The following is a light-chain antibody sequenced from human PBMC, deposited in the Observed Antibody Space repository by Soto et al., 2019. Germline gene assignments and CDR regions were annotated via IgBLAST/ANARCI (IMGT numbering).Light chain of an antibody. CDR2: AAS. V-gene: IGKV1-27*01. J-gene: IGKJ3*01. CDR3: QRHNSAPPVS. Sequence: DIQMTQSPSSLSASVGDRVTITCRASQGISNYLAWYQQKTGKVPKLLIYAASTLQSGVPSGCSGSGSGTDFTLTISSLQPEDVATYYCQRHNSAPPVSFGPGTKVDLK. CDR1: QGISNY.